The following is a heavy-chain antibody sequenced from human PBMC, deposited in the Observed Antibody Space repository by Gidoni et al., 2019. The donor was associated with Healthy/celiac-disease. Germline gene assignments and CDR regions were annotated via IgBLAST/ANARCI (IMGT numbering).Heavy chain of an antibody. CDR2: IYHSGST. CDR3: ARDSPKIGVVPAATRWFDP. Sequence: VQLQESGPGLVKPSETLSLTCAVSGYSISSGYSWGWIRQPPGKGLEWIGSIYHSGSTYYNPSLKSRVTISVDTSKNQFSLKLSSVTAADTAVYYCARDSPKIGVVPAATRWFDPWGQGTLVTVSS. D-gene: IGHD2-2*01. J-gene: IGHJ5*02. CDR1: GYSISSGYS. V-gene: IGHV4-38-2*02.